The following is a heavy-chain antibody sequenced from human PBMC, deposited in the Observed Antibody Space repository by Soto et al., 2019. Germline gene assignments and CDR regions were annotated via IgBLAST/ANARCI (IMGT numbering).Heavy chain of an antibody. CDR3: ARDRLPYCGSTSCPVDY. CDR2: INPYNGNT. V-gene: IGHV1-18*01. J-gene: IGHJ4*02. CDR1: GYTFASYA. D-gene: IGHD2-2*01. Sequence: ASVKVSCKASGYTFASYAITWVRQAPGQGLEWMGWINPYNGNTNYAQKLQGRVTLTTDTSTSTAYMELRSLRSDDTAVYYCARDRLPYCGSTSCPVDYWGQGTLVTVSS.